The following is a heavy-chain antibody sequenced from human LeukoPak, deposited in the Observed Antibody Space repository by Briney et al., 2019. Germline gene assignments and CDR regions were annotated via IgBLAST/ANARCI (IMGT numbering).Heavy chain of an antibody. V-gene: IGHV3-21*01. D-gene: IGHD3-3*01. CDR3: ARDPRTQYYYDFWSGYFDY. CDR2: ISSSSSYI. CDR1: GFTFSTYT. J-gene: IGHJ4*02. Sequence: GGSLRLSCAASGFTFSTYTMNWVRQAPGKGLEWVSSISSSSSYIYYADSVKGRFTISRDNSKNTLYLQMNSLRAEDTAVYYCARDPRTQYYYDFWSGYFDYWGQGTLVTVSS.